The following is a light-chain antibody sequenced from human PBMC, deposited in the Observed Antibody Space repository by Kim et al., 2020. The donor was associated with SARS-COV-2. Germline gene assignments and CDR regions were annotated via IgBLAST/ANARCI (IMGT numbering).Light chain of an antibody. CDR1: SSNRGAGFD. J-gene: IGLJ2*01. CDR3: QSFDSRLRGVV. CDR2: GNT. V-gene: IGLV1-40*01. Sequence: NACVGTSSNRGAGFDVRWYQLSPGRVPTLRIYGNTNRPSGVPDRFSGSKSDTSDTLAITGLQPEDETDYYCQSFDSRLRGVVFGGGTQLTVL.